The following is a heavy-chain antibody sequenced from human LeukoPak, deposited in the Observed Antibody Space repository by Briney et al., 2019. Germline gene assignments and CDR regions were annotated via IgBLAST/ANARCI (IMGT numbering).Heavy chain of an antibody. CDR1: GGSISNFY. Sequence: ETLGATRTVSGGSISNFYCNWIRQPPGKGLEWIGYIHHSGSTDYSPSLKSRVSMSVHTSKNQFSLKLNSVTAADTAVYYCATQDRGLLDPFDYWGPG. CDR2: IHHSGST. D-gene: IGHD2-15*01. CDR3: ATQDRGLLDPFDY. J-gene: IGHJ4*02. V-gene: IGHV4-59*01.